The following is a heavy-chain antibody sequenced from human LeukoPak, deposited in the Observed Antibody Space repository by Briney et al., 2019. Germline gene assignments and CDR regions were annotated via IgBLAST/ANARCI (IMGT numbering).Heavy chain of an antibody. Sequence: KPSETLPLTCSVSGGSISSYYWSWIRLPAGKGLEWIGRIYTSGSTNYNPSLKSRVTMSVDTSKNQFSLKLSSVTAADTAVYYCARDRYYYDSSSYRFDYWGRGTLVTVSS. CDR3: ARDRYYYDSSSYRFDY. CDR1: GGSISSYY. CDR2: IYTSGST. J-gene: IGHJ4*02. D-gene: IGHD3-22*01. V-gene: IGHV4-4*07.